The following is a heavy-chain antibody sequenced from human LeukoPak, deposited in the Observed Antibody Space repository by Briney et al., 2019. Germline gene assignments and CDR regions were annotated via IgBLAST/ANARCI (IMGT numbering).Heavy chain of an antibody. D-gene: IGHD6-19*01. CDR3: ARAHSSGRIIDY. Sequence: SETLSLTCTVSGGSISSYYWSWIRQPPGKGREWIGYIYYSASTNYNPSLKSRVTISVDTSKNQFSLKLSSVTAADTAVYYCARAHSSGRIIDYWGQGTLVTVSS. J-gene: IGHJ4*02. CDR1: GGSISSYY. V-gene: IGHV4-59*01. CDR2: IYYSAST.